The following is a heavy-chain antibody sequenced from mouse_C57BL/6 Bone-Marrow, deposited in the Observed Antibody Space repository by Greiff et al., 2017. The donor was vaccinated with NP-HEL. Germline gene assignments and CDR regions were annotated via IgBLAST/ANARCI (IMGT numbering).Heavy chain of an antibody. Sequence: EVMLVESGGGLVQPGESLKLSCESNEYEFPSHDMSWVRKTPEKRLALVAAINSDGGSTYYPDTMERRFIISRDNTKKTLYLQMSSLRSEDTALDYCARHRYYGSSYAMDYWGQGTSVTVSS. V-gene: IGHV5-2*03. CDR1: EYEFPSHD. CDR3: ARHRYYGSSYAMDY. J-gene: IGHJ4*01. D-gene: IGHD1-1*01. CDR2: INSDGGST.